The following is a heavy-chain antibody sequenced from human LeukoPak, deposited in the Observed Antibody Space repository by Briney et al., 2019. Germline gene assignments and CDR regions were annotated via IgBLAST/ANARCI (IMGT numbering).Heavy chain of an antibody. V-gene: IGHV1-2*02. CDR3: ARAGGYSYGRLYYYGMDV. D-gene: IGHD5-18*01. CDR2: INPNSGGT. J-gene: IGHJ6*02. CDR1: GYTFTGYY. Sequence: ASVKVSCKASGYTFTGYYMHWVRQAPGQGLEWMGWINPNSGGTNYAQKFQGRVTMTRDTSISTAYMELSRLRSDDTAVYYCARAGGYSYGRLYYYGMDVWGQGTTVTVSS.